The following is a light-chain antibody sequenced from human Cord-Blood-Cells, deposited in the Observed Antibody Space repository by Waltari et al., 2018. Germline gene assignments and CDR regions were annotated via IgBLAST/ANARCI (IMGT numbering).Light chain of an antibody. Sequence: SYELTQPPSVSVSPGQTASITCSGDKLGDKYARWYQQKPGQSPVLVIYQDSKRPSGIPERFSGLNPGNTATLTISGTQAMDEADYYCQAWESSTGVFGTGTKVTVL. J-gene: IGLJ1*01. CDR2: QDS. CDR1: KLGDKY. CDR3: QAWESSTGV. V-gene: IGLV3-1*01.